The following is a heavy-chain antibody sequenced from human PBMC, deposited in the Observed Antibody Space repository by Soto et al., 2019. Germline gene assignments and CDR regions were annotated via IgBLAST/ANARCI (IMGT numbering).Heavy chain of an antibody. V-gene: IGHV1-69*13. CDR2: IIPIFGTA. D-gene: IGHD6-19*01. CDR1: RVAFSKFI. J-gene: IGHJ6*02. CDR3: AKVRYSSPMGYYYGMDV. Sequence: SVKVSCKASRVAFSKFIVTWVRQAPGLGLEWVGGIIPIFGTANYAQKFQGRVTITADESTSTSYMEVNNLRSEDTAVYYCAKVRYSSPMGYYYGMDVWGQGTTVTSP.